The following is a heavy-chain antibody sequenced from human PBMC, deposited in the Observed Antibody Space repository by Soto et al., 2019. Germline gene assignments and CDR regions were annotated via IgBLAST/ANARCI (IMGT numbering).Heavy chain of an antibody. CDR2: ISGHNGNT. J-gene: IGHJ4*02. V-gene: IGHV1-18*04. D-gene: IGHD3-22*01. CDR1: GYSFTSYG. CDR3: ARHRFNYSDDSVYYYFDY. Sequence: ASVKVSCKASGYSFTSYGISWVRQAPGQGPEWMGWISGHNGNTNHPQSLQGRVTMTTDTSRNTAYMELRSLRSDDTAVYYCARHRFNYSDDSVYYYFDYWGQGPLVTVSS.